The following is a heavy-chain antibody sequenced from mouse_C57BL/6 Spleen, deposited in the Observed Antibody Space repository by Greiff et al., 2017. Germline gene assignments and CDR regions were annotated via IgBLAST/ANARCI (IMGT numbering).Heavy chain of an antibody. D-gene: IGHD2-4*01. CDR2: IYPGSGST. CDR1: GYPFTSYW. Sequence: QVQLQQSGAELVKPGASVKMSCKASGYPFTSYWITWVKQRPGQGLEWIGDIYPGSGSTNYNAKVKSKATLTVDTSSSTSYRQLSSRTSEDSAGYYGAVYDDYDGVAYWGQGTLVTVSA. V-gene: IGHV1-55*01. J-gene: IGHJ3*01. CDR3: AVYDDYDGVAY.